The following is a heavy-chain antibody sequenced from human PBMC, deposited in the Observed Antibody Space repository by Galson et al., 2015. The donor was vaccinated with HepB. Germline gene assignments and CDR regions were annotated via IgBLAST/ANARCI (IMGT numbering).Heavy chain of an antibody. CDR1: GFTFSSYW. V-gene: IGHV3-7*03. J-gene: IGHJ4*02. CDR2: IKQDGSEK. D-gene: IGHD3-10*01. Sequence: SLRFSCAASGFTFSSYWMNWVRQAPGKGLEWVANIKQDGSEKYYVDSVKGRFTISRDNARKSLYLQMDSLRAEDTALYYCAGGYFWFGEGLSDFWGQGTLVTVSS. CDR3: AGGYFWFGEGLSDF.